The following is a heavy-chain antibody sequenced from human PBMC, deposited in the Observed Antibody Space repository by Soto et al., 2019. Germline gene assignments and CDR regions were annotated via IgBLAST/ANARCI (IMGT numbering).Heavy chain of an antibody. D-gene: IGHD6-19*01. CDR3: ARVIGGWYEHDY. CDR1: GGSMSSYF. CDR2: VYYSGST. J-gene: IGHJ4*02. Sequence: SETLSLTCTVSGGSMSSYFWSRIRQPPGKGLEWIAYVYYSGSTKHNPSLKSRVIISVDTSKNQFSLKLNSVTAADTAVYYCARVIGGWYEHDYWGPGTLVTVSS. V-gene: IGHV4-59*01.